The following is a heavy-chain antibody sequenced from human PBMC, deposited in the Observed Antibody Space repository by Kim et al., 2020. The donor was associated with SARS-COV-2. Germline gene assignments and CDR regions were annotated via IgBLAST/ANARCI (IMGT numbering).Heavy chain of an antibody. CDR3: ANNLGFGVVIIQGY. V-gene: IGHV3-23*01. D-gene: IGHD3-3*01. CDR2: ISGSGGST. J-gene: IGHJ4*02. Sequence: GGSLRLSCAASGFTFSSYAMSWVRQAPGKGLEWVSAISGSGGSTYYADSVKGRFTISRDNSKNTLYLQMNSLRAEDTAVYYCANNLGFGVVIIQGYWGQGTLVTVSS. CDR1: GFTFSSYA.